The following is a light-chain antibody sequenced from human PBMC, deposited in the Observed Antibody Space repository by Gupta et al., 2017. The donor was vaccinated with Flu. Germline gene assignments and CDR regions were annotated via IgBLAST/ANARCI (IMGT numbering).Light chain of an antibody. CDR2: KDS. CDR1: KLGDKY. Sequence: TGSITCSGDKLGDKYACWYQQKPGQSPVLVIYKDSKRPSGIPERFSGSNSGNTATLTISGTQAMDEADYYCQAWDSSTVVFGTGTKVTVL. V-gene: IGLV3-1*01. CDR3: QAWDSSTVV. J-gene: IGLJ1*01.